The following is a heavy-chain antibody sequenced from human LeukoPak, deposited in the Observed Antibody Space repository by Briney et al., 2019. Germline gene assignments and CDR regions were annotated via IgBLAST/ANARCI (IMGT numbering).Heavy chain of an antibody. CDR1: GFIFSDFP. V-gene: IGHV3-48*01. CDR2: ISRGGSSI. D-gene: IGHD6-19*01. J-gene: IGHJ4*02. Sequence: GGSLRLSCAASGFIFSDFPMNWVRQAPGMGLEWISYISRGGSSIYYAASVRGRFTISRDNAKSSLYLQMNSPRAEDTAVYYCARDDSTGWYSLDWGLGTLVTVSS. CDR3: ARDDSTGWYSLD.